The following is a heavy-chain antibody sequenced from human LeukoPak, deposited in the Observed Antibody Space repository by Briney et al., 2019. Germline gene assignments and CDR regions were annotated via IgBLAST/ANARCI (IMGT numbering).Heavy chain of an antibody. Sequence: PSETLSLTCTVSGGSISNYYWSWIRQPPGKGLEWIGHISYSGSTNSXPXXXSRVSISMDTSKNQFSLKVTSVTAADTAIFYCARVTSAYAPFDYWGQGALVTVSS. CDR2: ISYSGST. J-gene: IGHJ4*02. CDR3: ARVTSAYAPFDY. V-gene: IGHV4-59*01. CDR1: GGSISNYY.